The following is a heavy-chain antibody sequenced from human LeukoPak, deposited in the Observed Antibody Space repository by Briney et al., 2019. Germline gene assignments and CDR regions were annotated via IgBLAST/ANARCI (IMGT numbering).Heavy chain of an antibody. CDR2: IYSSGSA. CDR1: GGSINSYY. J-gene: IGHJ4*02. Sequence: PSETLSLTCTVSGGSINSYYWSWIRQPPGKGLEWIGYIYSSGSANYNPSLKSRVTISVDTSKNQFSLKLSSVTAADTAVYYCARQARYYDILTGQKDAFDYWGQGTLVTVSS. D-gene: IGHD3-9*01. CDR3: ARQARYYDILTGQKDAFDY. V-gene: IGHV4-59*08.